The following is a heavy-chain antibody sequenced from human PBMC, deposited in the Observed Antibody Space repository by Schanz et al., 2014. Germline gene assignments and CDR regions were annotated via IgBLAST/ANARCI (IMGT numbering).Heavy chain of an antibody. D-gene: IGHD5-12*01. CDR3: AKDMNREATAPES. CDR1: GFTFSIHY. Sequence: EVQLVESGGGLVQPGGSLRLSCAASGFTFSIHYMSWVRQAPGKGLEWVAKIKPDGSEKLYVDSVRGRFAVSRDNVKNLLYLEMNSLRDEDTAVYYCAKDMNREATAPESWGQGTLVVVSS. CDR2: IKPDGSEK. J-gene: IGHJ5*02. V-gene: IGHV3-7*03.